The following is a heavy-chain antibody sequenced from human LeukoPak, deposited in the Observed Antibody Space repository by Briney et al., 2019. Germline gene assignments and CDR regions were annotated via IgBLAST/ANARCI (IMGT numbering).Heavy chain of an antibody. V-gene: IGHV3-23*01. CDR1: GFTFSTYA. CDR3: AKTSRRNSAYDSPFDS. J-gene: IGHJ4*02. D-gene: IGHD5-12*01. CDR2: VRGSGSDT. Sequence: GGSLRLSCVVSGFTFSTYAMSWVRQAPGKGLGWVSAVRGSGSDTYYADSVKGRFTISRDNSKNTLYLQMNSLRAEDTAIYYCAKTSRRNSAYDSPFDSWGQGTLVTVSS.